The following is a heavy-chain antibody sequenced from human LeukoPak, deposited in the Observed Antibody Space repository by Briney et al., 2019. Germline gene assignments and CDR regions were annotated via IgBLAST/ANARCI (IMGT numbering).Heavy chain of an antibody. D-gene: IGHD5-12*01. V-gene: IGHV4-59*01. J-gene: IGHJ4*02. CDR3: ARGNIVATVIDY. CDR1: GGSISRYY. Sequence: PSETLSLTCTVSGGSISRYYWSWIRQPPGKGLEWIGYIYYSGSTNYNPSLKSRVTISVDTSKNQFSLKLSSVTAADTAVYYCARGNIVATVIDYWGQGTLVTVSS. CDR2: IYYSGST.